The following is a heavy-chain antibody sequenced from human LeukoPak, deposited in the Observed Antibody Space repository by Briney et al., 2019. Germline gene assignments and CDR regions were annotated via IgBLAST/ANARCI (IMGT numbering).Heavy chain of an antibody. Sequence: TGESMRLSCAASGFTFSSYSMNWVRQAPGKGLEWVSSISSSSSYIYYADSGKGRFTISRDNATNSLYLQMNSLRAEDTAVYYCARDFRPLGAFDIWGQGTMVTVSS. CDR2: ISSSSSYI. D-gene: IGHD7-27*01. CDR1: GFTFSSYS. CDR3: ARDFRPLGAFDI. V-gene: IGHV3-21*01. J-gene: IGHJ3*02.